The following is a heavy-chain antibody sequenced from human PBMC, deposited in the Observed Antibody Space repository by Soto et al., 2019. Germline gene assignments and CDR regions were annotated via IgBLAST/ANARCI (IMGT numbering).Heavy chain of an antibody. CDR1: GFTFSSCG. CDR3: AKEWVYDSSGWSFDY. J-gene: IGHJ4*02. Sequence: GGSLRLSCAASGFTFSSCGMHWVRQAPGKGLEWVAVISNDGSNKYYADSVKGRFTISRDNSKNTLYLQMNSLRAEDTAVYYCAKEWVYDSSGWSFDYWGQGTLVTVSS. V-gene: IGHV3-30*18. D-gene: IGHD3-22*01. CDR2: ISNDGSNK.